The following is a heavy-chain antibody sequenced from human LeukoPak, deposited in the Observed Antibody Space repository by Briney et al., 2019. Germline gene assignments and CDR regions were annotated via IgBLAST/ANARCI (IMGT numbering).Heavy chain of an antibody. V-gene: IGHV3-30*04. J-gene: IGHJ4*02. CDR2: ISYDGSNK. D-gene: IGHD3-22*01. Sequence: AGGSLRLSCAASGFNFSSYAMHWVRQAPGKGLEGVAVISYDGSNKYYADSVKGRFTISRDNSKNTLYLQMNSLRAEDTAVYYCARDRPGDYYDSSGPNWGQGTLVTVSP. CDR1: GFNFSSYA. CDR3: ARDRPGDYYDSSGPN.